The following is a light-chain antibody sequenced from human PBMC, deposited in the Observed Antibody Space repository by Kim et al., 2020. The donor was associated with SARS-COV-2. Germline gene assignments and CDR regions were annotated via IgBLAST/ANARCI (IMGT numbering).Light chain of an antibody. Sequence: SPGERATLSCRASQSVSSSYLAWYQQKPGQAPRLIIYGASSRATGIPDRFSGSGSGTDFTLTISRLEPEDFAVYYCQQYGGSPLYSFGEGTKLEI. CDR2: GAS. J-gene: IGKJ2*03. CDR3: QQYGGSPLYS. V-gene: IGKV3-20*01. CDR1: QSVSSSY.